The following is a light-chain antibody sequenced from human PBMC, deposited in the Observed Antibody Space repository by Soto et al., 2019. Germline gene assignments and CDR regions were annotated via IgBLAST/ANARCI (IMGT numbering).Light chain of an antibody. V-gene: IGLV2-14*01. CDR3: SSYSSSSTLDV. J-gene: IGLJ1*01. Sequence: QSVLTQPASVSGSPGQSITISCTGTSSDVGGYNYVSWYQQHRGKAPKLMIYDVSNRPSGVSNRFSGSKSGNTASLTISGLQAEDEADYYCSSYSSSSTLDVFGTGTKVTVL. CDR1: SSDVGGYNY. CDR2: DVS.